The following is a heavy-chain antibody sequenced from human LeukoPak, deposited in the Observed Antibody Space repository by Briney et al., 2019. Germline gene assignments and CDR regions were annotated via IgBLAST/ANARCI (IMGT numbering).Heavy chain of an antibody. Sequence: SETLSLTCTVSGGSISSYYWSWIRQPPGKGLEWIGYIYYSGSTNYNPSLKSRVTISVDTSKNPFSLKLSSVTAADSAVYYCARCPPGDYWGQRTLVTVSS. V-gene: IGHV4-59*01. CDR1: GGSISSYY. D-gene: IGHD1-14*01. CDR3: ARCPPGDY. CDR2: IYYSGST. J-gene: IGHJ4*02.